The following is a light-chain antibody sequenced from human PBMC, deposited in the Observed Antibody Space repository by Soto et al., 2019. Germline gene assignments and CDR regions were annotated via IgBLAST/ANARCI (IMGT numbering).Light chain of an antibody. CDR1: KKYVGSYNL. CDR3: CSYAGSSTYV. V-gene: IGLV2-23*01. J-gene: IGLJ1*01. CDR2: EGS. Sequence: SVLTQPASVSGSPGPSIPISLTGNKKYVGSYNLVSWYQQHPGKAPKLMIYEGSKRPSGVSNRFSGSKSGNTASLTISGLQAEDEADYYCCSYAGSSTYVFGTGTKVTVL.